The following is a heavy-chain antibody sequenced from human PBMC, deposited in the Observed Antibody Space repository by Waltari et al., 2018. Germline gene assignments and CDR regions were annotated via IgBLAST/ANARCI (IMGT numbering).Heavy chain of an antibody. D-gene: IGHD1-26*01. Sequence: EVQLVQSGGGLVQPGGSLRLSCAASGFTFSSYWMYWVRQAPGKGLECVANIKGDGSGKNYVDSVKGRFTISRDNAKNSLYLQMNSLRADDTAMYYCARFSVGIVRATNGYWGQGTLVTFSS. CDR3: ARFSVGIVRATNGY. CDR1: GFTFSSYW. J-gene: IGHJ4*02. CDR2: IKGDGSGK. V-gene: IGHV3-7*03.